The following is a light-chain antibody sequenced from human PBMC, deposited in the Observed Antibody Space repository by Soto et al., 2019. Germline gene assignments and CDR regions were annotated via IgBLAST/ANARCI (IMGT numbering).Light chain of an antibody. Sequence: EIVLTQSPGTLSLSPGERATLSCRASQSVSSNLAWYQQKPGQAPRLLIYAASTRATGVPARFSGSGSETEFTLTISSLQSEDSAIYYCQQHNKWPPVFGQGTKVDIK. CDR1: QSVSSN. J-gene: IGKJ1*01. CDR2: AAS. V-gene: IGKV3-15*01. CDR3: QQHNKWPPV.